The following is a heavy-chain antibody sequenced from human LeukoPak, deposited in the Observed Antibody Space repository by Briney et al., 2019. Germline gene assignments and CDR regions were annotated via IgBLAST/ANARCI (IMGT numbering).Heavy chain of an antibody. D-gene: IGHD1-1*01. CDR1: GFTVSSNY. CDR2: ISTSGSSR. J-gene: IGHJ4*02. V-gene: IGHV3-11*01. Sequence: PGGSLRLSCAASGFTVSSNYMSWVRQAPGKGLEWVSYISTSGSSRYYADSVRGRFTISRDNTKNSIYLQMNNLRAEDSALYYCARAAYNWNWGQGTLVTVS. CDR3: ARAAYNWN.